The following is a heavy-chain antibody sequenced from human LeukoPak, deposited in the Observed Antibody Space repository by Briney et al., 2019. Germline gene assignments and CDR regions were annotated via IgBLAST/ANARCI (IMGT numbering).Heavy chain of an antibody. Sequence: GGSLRLSCAASGFIFNTYGMHSVRQTPGKGLEWVAVIRYDGSNKYYADSVKGRFTISRDNSKNTLYLQMNSLRAEDTAVYYCAKDPRDGYSHFDYWGQGTLVTVSS. J-gene: IGHJ4*02. D-gene: IGHD5-24*01. CDR3: AKDPRDGYSHFDY. CDR2: IRYDGSNK. CDR1: GFIFNTYG. V-gene: IGHV3-30*02.